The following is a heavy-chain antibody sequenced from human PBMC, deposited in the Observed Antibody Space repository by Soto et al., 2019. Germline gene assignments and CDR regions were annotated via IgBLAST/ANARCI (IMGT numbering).Heavy chain of an antibody. Sequence: GGSLRLSCAASGFTFNIYAMSWVRQAPGKGLEWFTAITHSGGDTYHADSVKGRFSISRDNAKNTLYLQMNSLRAEDTAVYFCAKGSTSSRPYYFDYWGQGILVTVSS. CDR3: AKGSTSSRPYYFDY. D-gene: IGHD2-2*01. CDR1: GFTFNIYA. CDR2: ITHSGGDT. V-gene: IGHV3-23*01. J-gene: IGHJ4*02.